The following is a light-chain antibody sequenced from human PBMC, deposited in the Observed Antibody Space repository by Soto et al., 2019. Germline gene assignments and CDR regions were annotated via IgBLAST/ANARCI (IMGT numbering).Light chain of an antibody. V-gene: IGLV1-40*01. Sequence: QSVLTQPPSVSGAPGQRVTISCTGSSSNIGAGYDVHWYQHLPGTAPKLLIFGNSNRPSGVPDRFSGSKSGTSASLAITGLQAEDEADYYCQSYDSALSGSVLFGGGTQLTVL. CDR3: QSYDSALSGSVL. J-gene: IGLJ2*01. CDR1: SSNIGAGYD. CDR2: GNS.